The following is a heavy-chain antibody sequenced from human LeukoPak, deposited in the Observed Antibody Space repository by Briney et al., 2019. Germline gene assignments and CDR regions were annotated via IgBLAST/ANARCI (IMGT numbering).Heavy chain of an antibody. V-gene: IGHV4-59*01. J-gene: IGHJ4*02. CDR1: GGSISSYY. D-gene: IGHD6-19*01. CDR2: IRDSGST. Sequence: PETLSLTCTVSGGSISSYYWSWIRQPPGKGLEWIGYIRDSGSTNYNPSLKSRVTISADTSKKQFSLKVRSVTAADTATYFCARDVGAGTDYWGQGILVTVSS. CDR3: ARDVGAGTDY.